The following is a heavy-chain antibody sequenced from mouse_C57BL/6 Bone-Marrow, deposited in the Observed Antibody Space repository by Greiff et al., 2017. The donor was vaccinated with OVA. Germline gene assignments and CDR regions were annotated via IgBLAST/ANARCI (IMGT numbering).Heavy chain of an antibody. Sequence: EVQLVESGEGLVKPGGSLKLSCAASGFTFSSYAMSWVRQTPEKRLEWVAYISSGGDYIYYADTVKGRFTISRDNARNTLYLQMSSLKSEDTAMYYCTRDGNYVSRWYFDVWGTGTTVTVSS. V-gene: IGHV5-9-1*02. J-gene: IGHJ1*03. CDR1: GFTFSSYA. CDR3: TRDGNYVSRWYFDV. D-gene: IGHD2-1*01. CDR2: ISSGGDYI.